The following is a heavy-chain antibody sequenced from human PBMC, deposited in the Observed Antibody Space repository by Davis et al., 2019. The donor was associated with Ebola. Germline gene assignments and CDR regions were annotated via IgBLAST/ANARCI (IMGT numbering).Heavy chain of an antibody. V-gene: IGHV1-46*01. CDR2: INPSGGST. D-gene: IGHD2-15*01. Sequence: ASVKVSCKASGYTFTSYYMHWVRQAPGQGLEWMGIINPSGGSTSYAQKFQGRVTITADKSTSTAYMELSSLRSEDTAVYYCARDIGSGPQDYWGQGTLVTVSS. CDR3: ARDIGSGPQDY. CDR1: GYTFTSYY. J-gene: IGHJ4*02.